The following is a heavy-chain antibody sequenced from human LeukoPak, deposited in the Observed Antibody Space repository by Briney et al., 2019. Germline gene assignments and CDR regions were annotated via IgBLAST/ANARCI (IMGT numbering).Heavy chain of an antibody. CDR3: ARTSPTSHFDF. CDR1: GFTFTTYW. Sequence: GGSLRLSCVASGFTFTTYWMHWVRQAPGKGLVWVSRINSDGSNSNYADSVKGRFTISRDNATNTLNLQMYGLRAEDTALYYCARTSPTSHFDFWGQGTLVTVSS. CDR2: INSDGSNS. D-gene: IGHD3-16*01. J-gene: IGHJ4*02. V-gene: IGHV3-74*01.